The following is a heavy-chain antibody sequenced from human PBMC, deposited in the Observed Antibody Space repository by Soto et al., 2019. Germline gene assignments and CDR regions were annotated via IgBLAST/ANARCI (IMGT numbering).Heavy chain of an antibody. D-gene: IGHD2-15*01. CDR2: IKRDGTEK. CDR3: AREGRGTRN. V-gene: IGHV3-7*01. J-gene: IGHJ4*02. CDR1: GFTFSYYL. Sequence: GGSLSLSCVASGFTFSYYLMTWVRQTPGNGLEWVAIIKRDGTEKYYVDSVKGRFTISRDNAKNLLLLQMNSLRVEDTAVYYCAREGRGTRNWGQGTLVTVSS.